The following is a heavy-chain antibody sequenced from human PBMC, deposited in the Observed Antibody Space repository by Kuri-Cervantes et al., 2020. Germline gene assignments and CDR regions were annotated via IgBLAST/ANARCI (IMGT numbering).Heavy chain of an antibody. CDR1: GGSISSGDCD. V-gene: IGHV4-30-4*01. CDR3: AGYTSGSYYKGYFDN. CDR2: IYYSGSS. J-gene: IGHJ4*02. Sequence: SETLSLTCTVSGGSISSGDCDWSWIRQPPGKGLEWIGYIYYSGSSYYNPSLKSRVTISVDTSKNQFSLKLSSVTAADTAVYFCAGYTSGSYYKGYFDNWGQGTLVTVSS. D-gene: IGHD3-10*01.